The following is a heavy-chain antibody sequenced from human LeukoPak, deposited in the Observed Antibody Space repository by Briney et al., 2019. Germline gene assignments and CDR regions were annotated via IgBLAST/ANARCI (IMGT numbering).Heavy chain of an antibody. J-gene: IGHJ4*02. D-gene: IGHD3-22*01. CDR3: ARRSPGGYYDY. CDR1: GGSFSGYY. Sequence: SETLSLTCAVYGGSFSGYYWSWIRQPPGKGLEWIGEINHSGSTNYNPSLKSRVTISVDTSKNQFSLKLSSVTAADTAVYYCARRSPGGYYDYWGQGTLVTVSS. CDR2: INHSGST. V-gene: IGHV4-34*01.